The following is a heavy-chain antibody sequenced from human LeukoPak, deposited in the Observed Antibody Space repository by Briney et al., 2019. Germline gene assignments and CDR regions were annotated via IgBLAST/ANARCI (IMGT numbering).Heavy chain of an antibody. CDR2: INPNSGGT. D-gene: IGHD3-10*01. Sequence: ASVKVSCKASGYTFTGYYMHWVRQAPGQGLEWMGWINPNSGGTNYAQKFQGRVTMTRDTSISTAYMELSRLRSDDTAVYYRARDRGVITMVRGVISYWGQGTLVTVSS. CDR1: GYTFTGYY. CDR3: ARDRGVITMVRGVISY. V-gene: IGHV1-2*02. J-gene: IGHJ4*02.